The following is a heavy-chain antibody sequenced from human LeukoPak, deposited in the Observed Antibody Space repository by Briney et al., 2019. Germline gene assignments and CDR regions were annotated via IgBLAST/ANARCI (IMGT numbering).Heavy chain of an antibody. CDR1: GYTFTGYY. CDR2: INPNSGGT. J-gene: IGHJ6*03. CDR3: ARASRLIRYYYYYMDV. Sequence: ASVKVSCKASGYTFTGYYMHWVRQAPRQGLEWMGWINPNSGGTNYAQKFQGRVTMTRDTSISTAYMELSRLRSDDTAVYYCARASRLIRYYYYYMDVWGKGTTVTVSS. V-gene: IGHV1-2*02. D-gene: IGHD2-8*01.